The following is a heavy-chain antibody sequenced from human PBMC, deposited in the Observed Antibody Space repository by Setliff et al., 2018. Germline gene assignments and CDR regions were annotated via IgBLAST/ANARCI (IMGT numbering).Heavy chain of an antibody. CDR2: INAGNGNT. J-gene: IGHJ4*02. V-gene: IGHV1-3*01. D-gene: IGHD6-13*01. CDR1: GYTFTSYA. Sequence: ASVKVSCKASGYTFTSYAMHWVRQAPGQRLEWMGWINAGNGNTKYSQKFQGRVTITRDTSASTAYMELSSLRSEDTAVYYCARDPRIAAAGHVDYWGQGTLVTVSS. CDR3: ARDPRIAAAGHVDY.